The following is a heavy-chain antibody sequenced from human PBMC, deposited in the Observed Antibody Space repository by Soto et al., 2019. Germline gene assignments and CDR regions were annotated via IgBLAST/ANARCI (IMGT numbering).Heavy chain of an antibody. J-gene: IGHJ4*02. D-gene: IGHD3-9*01. CDR1: GYTFTSYG. CDR3: ARLYYDILTGSCPYVY. CDR2: ISAYNGNT. V-gene: IGHV1-18*01. Sequence: ASVKVSCKASGYTFTSYGISWVRQAPGQGLEWMGWISAYNGNTNYAQKLQGRVTMTTDTSTSTACMELRSLRSDDTAVYYCARLYYDILTGSCPYVYWGQGTLVTVSS.